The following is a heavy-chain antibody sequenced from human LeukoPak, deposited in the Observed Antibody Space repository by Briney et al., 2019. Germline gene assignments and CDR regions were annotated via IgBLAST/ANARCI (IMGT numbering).Heavy chain of an antibody. CDR2: MNPNSGNT. D-gene: IGHD4-11*01. V-gene: IGHV1-8*01. Sequence: ASVKVSCKASGYTFTSYDINWVRQATGQGLEWMGWMNPNSGNTGYAQKFQGRVTMTRNTSISTAYMELSSLRSEDTAVYYCVRGVNWATVTTGDYWGQGTLVTVSS. CDR3: VRGVNWATVTTGDY. CDR1: GYTFTSYD. J-gene: IGHJ4*02.